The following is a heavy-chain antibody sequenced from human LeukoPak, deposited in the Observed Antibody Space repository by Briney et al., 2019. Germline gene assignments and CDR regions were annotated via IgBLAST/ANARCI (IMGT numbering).Heavy chain of an antibody. CDR2: INWNGGST. V-gene: IGHV3-20*04. J-gene: IGHJ5*01. CDR3: ASGGIYYGAAFDF. Sequence: GGSLRLSCAASGFTFSNAWMSWVRQAPGKGLEWVSGINWNGGSTGYADSVKGRFTISRDNAKNSLYLQMNSLRAEDTALYYCASGGIYYGAAFDFWGQGSLVTVSA. D-gene: IGHD1-26*01. CDR1: GFTFSNAW.